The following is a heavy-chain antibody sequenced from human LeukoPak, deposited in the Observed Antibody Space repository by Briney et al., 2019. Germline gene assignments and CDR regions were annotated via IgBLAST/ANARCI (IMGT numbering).Heavy chain of an antibody. J-gene: IGHJ4*02. V-gene: IGHV4-38-2*02. Sequence: SETLSLTCTVSGYSISSGYYWGWIRQPPGKGLEWIGRIHTSGSTNYNSSLKSRVTISVDTSKNQFSLKLSSVTAADTAVYYCARERWLQLIDYWGQGTLVTVSS. CDR2: IHTSGST. CDR1: GYSISSGYY. D-gene: IGHD5-24*01. CDR3: ARERWLQLIDY.